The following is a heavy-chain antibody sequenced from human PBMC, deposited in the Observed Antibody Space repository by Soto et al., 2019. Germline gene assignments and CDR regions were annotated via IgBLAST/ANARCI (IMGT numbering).Heavy chain of an antibody. CDR1: GFTFSSYW. CDR2: IKQDGSEK. V-gene: IGHV3-7*05. CDR3: AIDRTVWWLRRGGFDY. Sequence: EVQLVESGGGLVQPGGSLRLSCAASGFTFSSYWMSWVRQAPGKGLEWVANIKQDGSEKYYVDSVKGRFTISRDNAKNSLYLQMNSLRAEDTAVYYCAIDRTVWWLRRGGFDYWGQGTLVTVSS. D-gene: IGHD5-12*01. J-gene: IGHJ4*02.